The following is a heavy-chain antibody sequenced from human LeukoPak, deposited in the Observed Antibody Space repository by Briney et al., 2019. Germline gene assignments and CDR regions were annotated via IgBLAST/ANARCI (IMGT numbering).Heavy chain of an antibody. Sequence: GGSLRLSCAASGFTFRNYWMGWVRQAPGKGLEWVANTKPDGSAEYYADSVRGRFTTPRDNANNFLYLQMNRLRAEDTAVYWARDGGLNTNFDYWGQGTLVTVSS. CDR1: GFTFRNYW. CDR2: TKPDGSAE. D-gene: IGHD2-15*01. V-gene: IGHV3-7*01. CDR3: ARDGGLNTNFDY. J-gene: IGHJ4*02.